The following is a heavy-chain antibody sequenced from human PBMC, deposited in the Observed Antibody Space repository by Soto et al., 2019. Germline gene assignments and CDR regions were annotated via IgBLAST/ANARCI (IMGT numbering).Heavy chain of an antibody. J-gene: IGHJ1*01. CDR3: ARDATYYYDSSGYYSEYFQH. CDR1: GFSFSSYG. V-gene: IGHV3-33*01. Sequence: QVQLVESGGGVVQPGRSLRLSCAASGFSFSSYGMHWVRQAPGKGLEWVAVIWYDGNNKYYADSVKSRVSISRDNSKKTLFLQMNSLRAEDTAVYFCARDATYYYDSSGYYSEYFQHWGQGTLVTVSS. CDR2: IWYDGNNK. D-gene: IGHD3-22*01.